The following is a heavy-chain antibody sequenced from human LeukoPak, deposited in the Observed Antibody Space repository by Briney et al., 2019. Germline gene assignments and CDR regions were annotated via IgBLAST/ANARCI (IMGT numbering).Heavy chain of an antibody. V-gene: IGHV4-39*07. CDR3: ARGPEQIAISAP. CDR1: GGSISSSSYY. J-gene: IGHJ5*02. D-gene: IGHD1/OR15-1a*01. CDR2: IYYSGST. Sequence: SETLSLTCTVSGGSISSSSYYWGWIRQPPGKGLEWIGSIYYSGSTYYNPSLKSRVTISVDTSKNQFSLKLSSVTAADTAVYYGARGPEQIAISAPWGRETLATVPS.